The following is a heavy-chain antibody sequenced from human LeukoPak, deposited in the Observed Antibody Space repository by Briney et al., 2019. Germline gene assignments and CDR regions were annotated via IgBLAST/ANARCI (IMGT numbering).Heavy chain of an antibody. CDR3: AREPMVRDFNWFDP. CDR2: INPNSGGT. CDR1: GYTFTGYY. Sequence: ASVKVSCKASGYTFTGYYIHWVRQAPGQGLEWMGRINPNSGGTNYAQKFRGRVTMTRDTSISTAYMELNRLTSDDTAVYYCAREPMVRDFNWFDPWGQGTLVTVSS. D-gene: IGHD3-10*01. V-gene: IGHV1-2*06. J-gene: IGHJ5*02.